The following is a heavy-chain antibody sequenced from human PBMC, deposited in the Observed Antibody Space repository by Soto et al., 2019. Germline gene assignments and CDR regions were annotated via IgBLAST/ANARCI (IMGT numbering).Heavy chain of an antibody. CDR2: TYYRSKWYN. D-gene: IGHD1-7*01. J-gene: IGHJ5*02. CDR3: ASGGGDWNYRGFDWFDP. CDR1: VDRVSSDSAA. V-gene: IGHV6-1*01. Sequence: PSQTLSLTCAISVDRVSSDSAAWNLISQSPSRGLEWLGRTYYRSKWYNDYAVSVKSRITINPDTSKNQFSLQLNSVTPEDTAVYYCASGGGDWNYRGFDWFDPWGQGNMVTVSS.